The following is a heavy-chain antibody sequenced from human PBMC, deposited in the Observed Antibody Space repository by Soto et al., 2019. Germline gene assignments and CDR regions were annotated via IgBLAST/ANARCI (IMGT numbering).Heavy chain of an antibody. CDR3: ASGRYDILTNYYYMVF. CDR2: MNPNSGNT. J-gene: IGHJ6*03. V-gene: IGHV1-8*01. CDR1: GYTFTSYD. Sequence: ASVKVSCKASGYTFTSYDINWVRQATGQGLEWMGWMNPNSGNTGYAQKFQGRVTMTRNTSISTAYMELSSLRSEDTAVYYCASGRYDILTNYYYMVFWGKGTMVTVSS. D-gene: IGHD3-9*01.